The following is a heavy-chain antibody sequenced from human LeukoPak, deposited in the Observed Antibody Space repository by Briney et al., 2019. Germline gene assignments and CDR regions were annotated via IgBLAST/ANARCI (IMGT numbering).Heavy chain of an antibody. J-gene: IGHJ4*02. CDR1: GYTFTSYD. Sequence: GASVKVSCKASGYTFTSYDISWVRQAPGQGLEWMGWISAYNGNTNYAQKLQGRVTMTTDTSTSTAYMELRSLRSDDTAVYYCARDHSSYYDYVWGSYRTMYYFDYWGQGTLVTVSS. D-gene: IGHD3-16*02. CDR2: ISAYNGNT. CDR3: ARDHSSYYDYVWGSYRTMYYFDY. V-gene: IGHV1-18*01.